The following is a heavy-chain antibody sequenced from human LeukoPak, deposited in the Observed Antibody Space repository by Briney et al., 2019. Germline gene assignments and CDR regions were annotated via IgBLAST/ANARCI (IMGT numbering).Heavy chain of an antibody. V-gene: IGHV4-31*03. Sequence: SETLSLTCTVSGGSISSGGYYWSWIRQHPGKGLEWIVYIYYSGSTYYNPSLKSRVTISVDTSKNQFSLKLSSVTAADTAVYYCARARTRITIFGVDAFDIWGQGTMVTVSS. CDR1: GGSISSGGYY. J-gene: IGHJ3*02. CDR2: IYYSGST. CDR3: ARARTRITIFGVDAFDI. D-gene: IGHD3-3*01.